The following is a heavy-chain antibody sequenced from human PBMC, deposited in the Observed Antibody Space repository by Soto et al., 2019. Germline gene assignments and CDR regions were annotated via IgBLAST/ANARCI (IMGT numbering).Heavy chain of an antibody. Sequence: GGSLRLSCAASGFTFSSYSMNWVRQAPGKGLEWVSYISSSSSTIYYADSVKGRFTISRDNAKNSLYLQMNSLRDEDTAVYYCASGYYDFWSGYYTGYFQHWGQGTLGTVSS. J-gene: IGHJ1*01. CDR1: GFTFSSYS. D-gene: IGHD3-3*01. V-gene: IGHV3-48*02. CDR3: ASGYYDFWSGYYTGYFQH. CDR2: ISSSSSTI.